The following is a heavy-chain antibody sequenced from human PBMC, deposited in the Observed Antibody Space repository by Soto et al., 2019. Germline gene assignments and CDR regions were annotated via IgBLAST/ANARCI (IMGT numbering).Heavy chain of an antibody. CDR1: GFTFSSYG. Sequence: QVQLVESGGGVVQPGRSLRLSCAASGFTFSSYGMHWVRQAPGKGLEWVAVIWYDGSNKYYADSVKGRFTISRDNSKNTLYLQMNSLRAEDTAVYYCASSGYSNKLDYWGQGTLVTVSS. CDR3: ASSGYSNKLDY. J-gene: IGHJ4*02. CDR2: IWYDGSNK. V-gene: IGHV3-33*01. D-gene: IGHD6-13*01.